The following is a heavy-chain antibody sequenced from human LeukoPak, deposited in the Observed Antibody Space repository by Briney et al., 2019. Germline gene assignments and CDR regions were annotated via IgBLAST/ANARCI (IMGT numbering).Heavy chain of an antibody. Sequence: PGGSLRLSCAASGFTFSSYGMHWVRQAPGKGLEWVSSISSSSSYIYYADSVKGRFTISRDNAKNSLYLQMNSLRAEDTAVYYCARGYSSGWSAEYFQHWGQGTLVTVSS. D-gene: IGHD6-19*01. CDR1: GFTFSSYG. V-gene: IGHV3-21*01. CDR3: ARGYSSGWSAEYFQH. J-gene: IGHJ1*01. CDR2: ISSSSSYI.